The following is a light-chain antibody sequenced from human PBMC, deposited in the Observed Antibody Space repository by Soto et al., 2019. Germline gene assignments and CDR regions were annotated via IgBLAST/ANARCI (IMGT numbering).Light chain of an antibody. J-gene: IGKJ1*01. Sequence: DIRMSQSPSFVSAAVGDRVTLTCRASQDIGNLLVWYQQKPGKAPTLLIYTTSKLQRGVPSRFSGSGSGTHFTLTISSLQPEDVATYCCQQSSSFPRTFCQANKVEI. CDR3: QQSSSFPRT. V-gene: IGKV1-12*01. CDR2: TTS. CDR1: QDIGNL.